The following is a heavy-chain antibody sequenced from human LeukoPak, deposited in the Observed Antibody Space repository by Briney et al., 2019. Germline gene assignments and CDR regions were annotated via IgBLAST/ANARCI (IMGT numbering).Heavy chain of an antibody. Sequence: GGSLRLSCAASGFTFSNSAMHWVRQAPTKGLEWVAFIRSDGNKKYYADSVKGRFTISRDTPKNTLYLEMSSLRLDDTAVYYCAKDLGAYYYGSVLDYWGRGTRVTVSS. J-gene: IGHJ4*01. CDR3: AKDLGAYYYGSVLDY. V-gene: IGHV3-30*02. D-gene: IGHD3-10*01. CDR1: GFTFSNSA. CDR2: IRSDGNKK.